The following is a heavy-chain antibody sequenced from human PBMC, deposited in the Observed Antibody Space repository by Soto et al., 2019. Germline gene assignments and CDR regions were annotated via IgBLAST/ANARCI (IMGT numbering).Heavy chain of an antibody. CDR3: ARARYCTNGVCPRGWFDP. J-gene: IGHJ5*02. Sequence: QVQLVQSGAEVKKPGASVKVSCKASGYTFTGYYMHWVRQAPGQGLEWMGWINPNSGGTNYAQKFQGLVTMTRDTSISTAYMELSRLRSDDTAVYYCARARYCTNGVCPRGWFDPWGQGTLVTVSS. CDR1: GYTFTGYY. D-gene: IGHD2-8*01. V-gene: IGHV1-2*04. CDR2: INPNSGGT.